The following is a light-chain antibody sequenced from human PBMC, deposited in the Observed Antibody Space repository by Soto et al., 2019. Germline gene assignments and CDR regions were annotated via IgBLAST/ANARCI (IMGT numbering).Light chain of an antibody. CDR2: KAS. CDR3: QQYNSYPWT. Sequence: DIQLTQSPSTLSGSVGDRVTITCRASQTISSWLAWYQQKPGKPPKILIYKASTLKSGVPSRFRGSGSGTEFTLTISRLQPDDFETYYCQQYNSYPWTFGQGTKVDIK. V-gene: IGKV1-5*03. J-gene: IGKJ1*01. CDR1: QTISSW.